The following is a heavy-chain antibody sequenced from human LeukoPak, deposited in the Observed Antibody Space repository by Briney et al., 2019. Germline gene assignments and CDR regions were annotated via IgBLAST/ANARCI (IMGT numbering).Heavy chain of an antibody. CDR2: INPNSGGT. D-gene: IGHD5-24*01. CDR1: GYTFTGYY. CDR3: AREQRWLQPNDAFDI. J-gene: IGHJ3*02. V-gene: IGHV1-2*02. Sequence: ASVKVSCKASGYTFTGYYMHWVRQAPGQGLEWMGWINPNSGGTNYAQKFQGRVTMTRDTSISTAYMELSRLRSDDTAVYYCAREQRWLQPNDAFDIWGQGTMVTVSS.